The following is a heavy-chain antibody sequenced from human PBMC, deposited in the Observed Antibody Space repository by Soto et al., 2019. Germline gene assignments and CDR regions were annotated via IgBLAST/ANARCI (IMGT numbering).Heavy chain of an antibody. V-gene: IGHV1-18*01. J-gene: IGHJ4*02. CDR1: GYDFTTYG. CDR2: ISAHNGNT. Sequence: QVHLVQSGAEVKKPGASVKVSCKGSGYDFTTYGITWARQAPGQGLEWMAWISAHNGNTDYAQKLQGRVTVTRDTSTSTAYMELRSLRSDDTVMYYCARGRYGDYWGQGALVTVSS. D-gene: IGHD1-1*01. CDR3: ARGRYGDY.